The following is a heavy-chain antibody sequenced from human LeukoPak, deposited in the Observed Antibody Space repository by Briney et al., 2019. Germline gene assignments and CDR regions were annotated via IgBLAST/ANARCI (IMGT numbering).Heavy chain of an antibody. CDR1: GFTFDDYA. J-gene: IGHJ4*02. Sequence: PGGSLRLSCAASGFTFDDYAMHWVRQAPGKGLEWVSGISWNSGSIGYADSVEGRFTIYRDNAKNSLYLQMNSLRTEDTALYYCAKAALPYYDSSGYYLDYWGQGTLVTVSS. V-gene: IGHV3-9*01. CDR2: ISWNSGSI. D-gene: IGHD3-22*01. CDR3: AKAALPYYDSSGYYLDY.